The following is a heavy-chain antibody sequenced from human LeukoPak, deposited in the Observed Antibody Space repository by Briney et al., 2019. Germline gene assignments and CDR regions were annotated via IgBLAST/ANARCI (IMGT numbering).Heavy chain of an antibody. J-gene: IGHJ5*02. CDR3: ARERSMVRGMSWFDP. D-gene: IGHD3-10*01. CDR2: IYCSGST. V-gene: IGHV4-59*01. CDR1: GGSINNYY. Sequence: SETLSLTCIVSGGSINNYYWSWIRQPPGKGLEWIGYIYCSGSTNYNPSLKSRVTISVDTSKNQFSLKLTSVTAADTAVYYCARERSMVRGMSWFDPWGQGTLVTVSS.